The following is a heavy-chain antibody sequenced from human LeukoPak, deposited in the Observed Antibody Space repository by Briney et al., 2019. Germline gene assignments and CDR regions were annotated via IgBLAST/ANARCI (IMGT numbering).Heavy chain of an antibody. D-gene: IGHD2-2*01. CDR2: LYNSGST. V-gene: IGHV4-59*01. CDR1: GGSISRYS. J-gene: IGHJ3*02. Sequence: TSATLSLTCTESGGSISRYSWGWIRQPPGKGMERRGDLYNSGSTNYNPSLKSRVTISVDTSKNQFSLKLSSVTAADTAVYYCASGGYCSSTSCYDPDAFDIWGQGTMVTVSS. CDR3: ASGGYCSSTSCYDPDAFDI.